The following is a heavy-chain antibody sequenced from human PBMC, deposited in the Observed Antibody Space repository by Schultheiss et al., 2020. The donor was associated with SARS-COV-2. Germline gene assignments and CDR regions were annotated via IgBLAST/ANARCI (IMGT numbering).Heavy chain of an antibody. V-gene: IGHV3-49*03. D-gene: IGHD2-2*01. J-gene: IGHJ4*02. CDR3: TRDRDWGYCSSTSCYAVFDY. Sequence: GGSLRLSCTASGFTFGDYAMSWFRQAPGKGLEWVGFIRSKAYGGTTEYAASVKGRFTISSDDSKSIAYLQMNSLKTEDTAVYYCTRDRDWGYCSSTSCYAVFDYWGQGTLVTVSS. CDR1: GFTFGDYA. CDR2: IRSKAYGGTT.